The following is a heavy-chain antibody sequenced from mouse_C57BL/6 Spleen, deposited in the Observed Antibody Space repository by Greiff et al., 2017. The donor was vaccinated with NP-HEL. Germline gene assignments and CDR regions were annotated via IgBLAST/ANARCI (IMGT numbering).Heavy chain of an antibody. J-gene: IGHJ4*01. V-gene: IGHV1-56*01. CDR2: IFPGSGST. D-gene: IGHD4-1*01. CDR3: ARANWYAMDY. Sequence: KQWVRQRPGQGLEWIGEIFPGSGSTYYNEKFKGKATLTVDTSSSTAYMQLSSLTSEDSAVYFCARANWYAMDYWGQGTSVTVSS.